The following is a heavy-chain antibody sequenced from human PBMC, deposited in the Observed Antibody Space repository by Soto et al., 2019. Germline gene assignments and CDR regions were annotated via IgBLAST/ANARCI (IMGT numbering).Heavy chain of an antibody. CDR1: GFTFTTYS. Sequence: EVQLLESGGGLVQSGGSLRLSCAASGFTFTTYSLTWVRQAPGKGLEWVASIGSSSNYIYYADSVKGRFTISRDNAKNSLFLQMNSLRAEDTAVYYCATLTYCSSASCPNYYYVMDVWGQGTTVTVSS. D-gene: IGHD2-2*01. J-gene: IGHJ6*02. CDR2: IGSSSNYI. CDR3: ATLTYCSSASCPNYYYVMDV. V-gene: IGHV3-21*06.